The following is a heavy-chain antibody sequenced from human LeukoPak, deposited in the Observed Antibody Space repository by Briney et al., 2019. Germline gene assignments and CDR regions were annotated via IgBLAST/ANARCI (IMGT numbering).Heavy chain of an antibody. CDR2: ISAYNGNT. J-gene: IGHJ5*02. V-gene: IGHV1-18*01. D-gene: IGHD1-14*01. CDR3: ARDPRNSITGTTYWFDP. Sequence: ASVKVSCKASGYTFTSYGISWVRQAPGQGLEWMGWISAYNGNTNYAQKLQGRVTMTTDTSTSTAYMELRSLRSDDTAVYYCARDPRNSITGTTYWFDPWGQGTLVTVSS. CDR1: GYTFTSYG.